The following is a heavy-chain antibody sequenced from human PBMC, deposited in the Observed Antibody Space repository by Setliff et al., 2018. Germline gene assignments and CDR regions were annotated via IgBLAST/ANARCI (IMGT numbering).Heavy chain of an antibody. CDR3: ARSFSRREKFLLDN. J-gene: IGHJ4*02. Sequence: SETLSLTCAVYGGYFSGYYWSWIRQAPGKRLVWIGVIIHSGSTNYNPSLKSRVTSSMDTSKNQFSLKLSSVTAADTAVSYCARSFSRREKFLLDNWGQGALVTVSS. V-gene: IGHV4-34*12. CDR1: GGYFSGYY. CDR2: IIHSGST.